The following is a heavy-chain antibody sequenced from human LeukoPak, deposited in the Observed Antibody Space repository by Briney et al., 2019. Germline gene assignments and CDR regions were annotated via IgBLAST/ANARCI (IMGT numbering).Heavy chain of an antibody. Sequence: ASVKVSCKASGGTFSSYAISWVRQAPGQGLEWMGRIIPILGIANYAQKFQGRVTMTTDTSTNTAYLELKTLTSDDTAIYYCARGAEGGTSMRNRYYYYYMDVWGKGITVTVSS. CDR3: ARGAEGGTSMRNRYYYYYMDV. D-gene: IGHD2-2*01. J-gene: IGHJ6*03. CDR2: IIPILGIA. CDR1: GGTFSSYA. V-gene: IGHV1-69*04.